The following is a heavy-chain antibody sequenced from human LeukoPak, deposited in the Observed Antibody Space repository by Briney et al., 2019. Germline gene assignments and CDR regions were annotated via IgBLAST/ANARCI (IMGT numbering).Heavy chain of an antibody. CDR3: ARERVGYCSSTSCFTDYYYYYMDV. CDR1: GGSISSYY. Sequence: SETLSLTCTVSGGSISSYYWSWIRQPPGKGLEWIGYIYYSGSTNYNPSLKSRVTISVDTSKNQFSLKLSSVTAADTAVYYCARERVGYCSSTSCFTDYYYYYMDVWGKGTTVTVSS. D-gene: IGHD2-2*02. J-gene: IGHJ6*03. CDR2: IYYSGST. V-gene: IGHV4-59*01.